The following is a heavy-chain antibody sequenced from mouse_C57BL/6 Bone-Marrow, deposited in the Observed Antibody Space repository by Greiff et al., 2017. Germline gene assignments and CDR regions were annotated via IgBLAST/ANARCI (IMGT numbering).Heavy chain of an antibody. CDR2: IVPGSGST. CDR3: ARWGYAMDY. Sequence: VQLQQSGAELMKPGASVKLSCKATGYTFTGYWIEWVKQRPGQGLEWIGEIVPGSGSTNYNEKFKGKATITADTSSNTANMQLSSLTTEDSAIYYCARWGYAMDYWGQGTSVTVSS. V-gene: IGHV1-9*01. CDR1: GYTFTGYW. J-gene: IGHJ4*01.